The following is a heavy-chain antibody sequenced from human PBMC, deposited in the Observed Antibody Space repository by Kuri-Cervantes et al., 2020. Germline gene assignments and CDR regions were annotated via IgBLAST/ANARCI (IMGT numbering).Heavy chain of an antibody. D-gene: IGHD5-12*01. V-gene: IGHV3-23*01. Sequence: GGSLRLSCEASGFSFSDYAMSWVRQAPGMGLEWVSVITGKTGRTHYADSVEGRFTISRDNSKNTLYLQMYSLRAEDTAMYYCAKDGDIVATNDAFDIWGQGTMVTVSS. CDR2: ITGKTGRT. CDR3: AKDGDIVATNDAFDI. CDR1: GFSFSDYA. J-gene: IGHJ3*02.